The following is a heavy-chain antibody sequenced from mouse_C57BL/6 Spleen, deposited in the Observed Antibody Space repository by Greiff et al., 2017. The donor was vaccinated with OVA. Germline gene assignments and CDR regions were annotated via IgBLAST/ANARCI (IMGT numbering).Heavy chain of an antibody. Sequence: EVQLQQSGPELVKPGASVKISCKASGYSFTGYYMNWVKQSPEKSLEWIGEINPSTGGTTYNQKFKAKATLTVDKSSSTAYMQLKSLTSEDSAVYCCARAGFYFDYWGQGTTLTVSS. CDR1: GYSFTGYY. D-gene: IGHD4-1*01. CDR3: ARAGFYFDY. CDR2: INPSTGGT. V-gene: IGHV1-42*01. J-gene: IGHJ2*01.